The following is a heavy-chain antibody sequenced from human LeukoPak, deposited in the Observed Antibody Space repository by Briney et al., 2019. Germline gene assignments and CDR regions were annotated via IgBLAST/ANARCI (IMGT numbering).Heavy chain of an antibody. CDR2: INPKSGAA. V-gene: IGHV1-2*02. D-gene: IGHD6-13*01. Sequence: ASVKVSCKASGYIFSDYYMHWVRQAPGQELEWLGLINPKSGAADYAQQFRGRVTMTRDTSINTDYMEMKRVTSDDTAVYYCARGAEAESSPLDFWGQGTLVIVS. J-gene: IGHJ4*02. CDR1: GYIFSDYY. CDR3: ARGAEAESSPLDF.